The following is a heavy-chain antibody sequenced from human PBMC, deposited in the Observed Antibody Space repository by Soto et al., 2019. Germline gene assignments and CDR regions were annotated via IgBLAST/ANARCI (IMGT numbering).Heavy chain of an antibody. V-gene: IGHV1-8*01. CDR2: MNLNSGNT. CDR3: ARAIVSGWYRAYYYGLDV. D-gene: IGHD6-19*01. Sequence: QVQLVQSGAEVKKPGASVKVSFKASGYTFTSYDINWVRQATGQGLEWMGWMNLNSGNTGYAQKFQGRDTMIRNTXIXTXXMELSSLRSEATAVYYRARAIVSGWYRAYYYGLDVWGRGSTVTVSS. CDR1: GYTFTSYD. J-gene: IGHJ6*02.